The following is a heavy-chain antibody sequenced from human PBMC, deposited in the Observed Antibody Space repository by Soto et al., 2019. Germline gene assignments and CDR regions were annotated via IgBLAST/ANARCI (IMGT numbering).Heavy chain of an antibody. Sequence: GESLKISCKGSGYSFTSCWIGWVRQMPGKGLEWMGIIYPGDSDTRYSPSFQGQVTISADKSISTAYLQWSSLKASDTAMYYCARRSYCSSTSCSLYYYYYMDVWGKGTTVTVSS. V-gene: IGHV5-51*01. D-gene: IGHD2-2*01. J-gene: IGHJ6*03. CDR1: GYSFTSCW. CDR3: ARRSYCSSTSCSLYYYYYMDV. CDR2: IYPGDSDT.